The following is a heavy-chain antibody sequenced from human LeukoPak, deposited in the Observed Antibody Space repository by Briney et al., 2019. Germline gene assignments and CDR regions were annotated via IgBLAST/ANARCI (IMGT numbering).Heavy chain of an antibody. V-gene: IGHV3-23*01. CDR3: AKERQTGDYFTSDY. CDR2: INGHGIT. J-gene: IGHJ4*02. CDR1: GFTFNSYA. D-gene: IGHD4-17*01. Sequence: SGGALRLSCAASGFTFNSYAMSWVRQAPGEGLEWLSAINGHGITYYAGSVKGRFTISRDNSENTLYLQMNSLTVDYTAVYFCAKERQTGDYFTSDYWGQGTLVTVSS.